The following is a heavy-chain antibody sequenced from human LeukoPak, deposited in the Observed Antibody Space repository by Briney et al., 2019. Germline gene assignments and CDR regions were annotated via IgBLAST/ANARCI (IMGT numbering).Heavy chain of an antibody. J-gene: IGHJ6*03. V-gene: IGHV4-34*01. D-gene: IGHD2-2*02. CDR1: GGSFSGYY. CDR3: ARLVVPAAITGGYYYYYYMDV. Sequence: SETLSLTCAVSGGSFSGYYWSWIRQPPGKGLEWIGEINHSGSTNYNPSLKSRVTISVDTSRNQFSLKLSSVTAADTAVYYCARLVVPAAITGGYYYYYYMDVWGKGTTVTVSS. CDR2: INHSGST.